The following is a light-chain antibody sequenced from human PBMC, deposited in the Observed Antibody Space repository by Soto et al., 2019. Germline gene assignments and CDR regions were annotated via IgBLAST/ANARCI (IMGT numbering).Light chain of an antibody. J-gene: IGKJ1*01. Sequence: EIVLTQSPGTLSVSPGDRATLSCRASQSVNNNYLAWYQQKPGQAPRLLIYGASSRATGIPDRFRGSGSGTDFTLTISRLEPEDFAVYFCQQYGNSWWKFGQGTKVDIK. CDR1: QSVNNNY. CDR3: QQYGNSWWK. V-gene: IGKV3-20*01. CDR2: GAS.